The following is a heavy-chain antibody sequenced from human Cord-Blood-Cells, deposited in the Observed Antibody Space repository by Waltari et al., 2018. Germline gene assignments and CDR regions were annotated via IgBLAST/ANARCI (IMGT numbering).Heavy chain of an antibody. J-gene: IGHJ4*02. D-gene: IGHD6-6*01. CDR2: SYYSGST. V-gene: IGHV4-39*01. Sequence: QLQLQESGPGLVKPSETLSLTCTVSGGSISSSSYYWGWIRQPPGKGLEVIGGSYYSGSTYYNPSLKSRVTISVDTSKNQFSLKLSSVTAADTAVYYCARHRGVTAARPLYFDYWGQGTLVTVSS. CDR3: ARHRGVTAARPLYFDY. CDR1: GGSISSSSYY.